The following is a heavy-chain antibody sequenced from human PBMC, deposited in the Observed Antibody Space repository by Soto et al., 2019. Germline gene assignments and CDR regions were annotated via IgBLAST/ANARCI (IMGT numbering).Heavy chain of an antibody. CDR2: IYYSGST. CDR3: ARWHSSSGYYGMDV. Sequence: QESGPGLVKPSETLSLTCTVSGGSLNNYYWSWIRQPPGKGLEWIAYIYYSGSTNYNPSFKSRVIVSVDTSRNQFSLKLSSLTAADTAVYYCARWHSSSGYYGMDVWGQGTTVTVSS. V-gene: IGHV4-59*01. D-gene: IGHD6-25*01. CDR1: GGSLNNYY. J-gene: IGHJ6*02.